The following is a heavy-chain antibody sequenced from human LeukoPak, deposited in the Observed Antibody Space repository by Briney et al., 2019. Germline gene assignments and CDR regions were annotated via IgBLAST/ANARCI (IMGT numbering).Heavy chain of an antibody. Sequence: SETLSLTCTVSGDSISSYHWNWIRQPPGKGLEWIGYIYHSGSTNYNPSLKSRVTISVDTSKNQFSPKLSAVTAADTAVYYCARHDFWSGYPARFYGLDVWGQGTTVTVSS. V-gene: IGHV4-59*01. J-gene: IGHJ6*02. CDR3: ARHDFWSGYPARFYGLDV. CDR1: GDSISSYH. CDR2: IYHSGST. D-gene: IGHD3-3*01.